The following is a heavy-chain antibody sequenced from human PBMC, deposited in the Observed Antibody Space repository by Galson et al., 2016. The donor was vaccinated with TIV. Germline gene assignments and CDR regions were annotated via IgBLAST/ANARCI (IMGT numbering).Heavy chain of an antibody. D-gene: IGHD3-22*01. V-gene: IGHV3-23*01. CDR1: GFTFSSHA. CDR2: ISGGGGST. J-gene: IGHJ4*02. Sequence: SLRLSCAASGFTFSSHAITWVRQAPGKGLEWISAISGGGGSTYHTDSGKGRFTISRDNSKNTVFLQMNSLRAEDTAVYYCVKLDSSGFYYVRRFVYWGQGTLVTVSS. CDR3: VKLDSSGFYYVRRFVY.